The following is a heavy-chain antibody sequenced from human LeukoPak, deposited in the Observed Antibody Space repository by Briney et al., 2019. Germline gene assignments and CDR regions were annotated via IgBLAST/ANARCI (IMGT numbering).Heavy chain of an antibody. Sequence: ASVKVSCKASGYTFTGYYMHWVRPAPGQGLEWMGRIDPNSGGTNYAQKFQGRVTMTRDTSISTAYMELSRLRSDDTAVYYCARGYSSSSPAIYYYYYGMDVWGQGTTVTVSS. CDR1: GYTFTGYY. J-gene: IGHJ6*02. D-gene: IGHD6-6*01. V-gene: IGHV1-2*06. CDR2: IDPNSGGT. CDR3: ARGYSSSSPAIYYYYYGMDV.